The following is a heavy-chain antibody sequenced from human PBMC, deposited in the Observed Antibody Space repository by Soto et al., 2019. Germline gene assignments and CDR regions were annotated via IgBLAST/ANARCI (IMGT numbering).Heavy chain of an antibody. CDR3: AKTLLRFLEWLSPRPDYYYGMDV. D-gene: IGHD3-3*01. V-gene: IGHV1-2*02. Sequence: ASVKVSCKASGYTFTGYYMHWVRQAPGQGLEWMGWINPNSGGTNYAQKFQGRVTMTRDTSISTAYMELSRLRSDDTAVYYCAKTLLRFLEWLSPRPDYYYGMDVWGQGTTVTVS. CDR1: GYTFTGYY. J-gene: IGHJ6*02. CDR2: INPNSGGT.